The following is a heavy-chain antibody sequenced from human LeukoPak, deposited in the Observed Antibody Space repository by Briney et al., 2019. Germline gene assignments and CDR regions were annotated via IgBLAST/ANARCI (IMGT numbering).Heavy chain of an antibody. CDR2: ISYDGSNK. V-gene: IGHV3-30*18. Sequence: GGSLRLSCAASGFTFSSYGMHWVRQAPVKGLEWVAVISYDGSNKYYADSVKGRFTISRDNSKNTLYLQMNSLRAEDTAVYYCAKDRTGTFDYWGQGTLVTVSS. J-gene: IGHJ4*02. CDR3: AKDRTGTFDY. D-gene: IGHD1-1*01. CDR1: GFTFSSYG.